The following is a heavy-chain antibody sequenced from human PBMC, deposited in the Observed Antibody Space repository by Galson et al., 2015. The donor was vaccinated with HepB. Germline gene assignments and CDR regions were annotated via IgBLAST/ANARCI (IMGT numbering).Heavy chain of an antibody. V-gene: IGHV1-69*13. CDR3: ARDLAAAGKGGYFDY. J-gene: IGHJ4*02. CDR1: GGTFSSYA. D-gene: IGHD6-13*01. CDR2: IIPIFGTA. Sequence: SVKVSCKASGGTFSSYAISWVRQAPGQGLEWMGGIIPIFGTANYAQKFQGRVTITADESTSTAYMELSSLRSEDTAVYYCARDLAAAGKGGYFDYWGQGTLVTVSS.